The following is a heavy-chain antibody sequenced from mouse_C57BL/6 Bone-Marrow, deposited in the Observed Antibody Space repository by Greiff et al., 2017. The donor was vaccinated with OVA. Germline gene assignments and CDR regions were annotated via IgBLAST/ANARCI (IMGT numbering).Heavy chain of an antibody. CDR2: ISSGSSTI. CDR3: ASLLYYGSSYDWYFDV. CDR1: GFTFSDYG. J-gene: IGHJ1*03. V-gene: IGHV5-17*01. D-gene: IGHD1-1*01. Sequence: VQLKESGGGLVKPGGSLKLSCAASGFTFSDYGMHWVRQAPEKGLEWVAYISSGSSTIYYADTVKGRFTISRDNAKNTLFLQMTSLRSEDTAMYYCASLLYYGSSYDWYFDVWGTGTTVTVSS.